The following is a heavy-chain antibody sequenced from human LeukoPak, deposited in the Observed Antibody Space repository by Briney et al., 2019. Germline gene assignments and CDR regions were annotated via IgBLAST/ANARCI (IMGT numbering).Heavy chain of an antibody. CDR2: IYYSGST. V-gene: IGHV4-59*08. J-gene: IGHJ3*02. Sequence: SETLSLTCTVSGGSISSYYWSWIRQPPGKGLEWIGYIYYSGSTNYNPSLKSRVTISVDTSKNQFSLKLSSVTAADTAVYYCARHAGWNFELRDAFDIWGQGTMVTVSS. CDR3: ARHAGWNFELRDAFDI. CDR1: GGSISSYY. D-gene: IGHD1-1*01.